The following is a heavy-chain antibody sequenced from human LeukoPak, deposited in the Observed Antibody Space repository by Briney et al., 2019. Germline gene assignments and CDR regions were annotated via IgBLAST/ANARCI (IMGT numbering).Heavy chain of an antibody. D-gene: IGHD3-3*01. CDR3: ARGSPGYDFWSGYFIMDV. CDR2: IYYSGST. Sequence: KPSETLSLTCAVSGGSISSGGYSWSWIRQPPGKGLEWIGYIYYSGSTYYNPSLKSRVTISVDTSKNQFSLKLSSVTAADTAVYYCARGSPGYDFWSGYFIMDVWGKGTTVTVSS. J-gene: IGHJ6*03. V-gene: IGHV4-30-4*07. CDR1: GGSISSGGYS.